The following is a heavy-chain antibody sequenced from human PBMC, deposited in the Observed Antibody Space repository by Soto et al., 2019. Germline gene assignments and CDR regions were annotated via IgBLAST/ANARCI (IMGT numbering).Heavy chain of an antibody. D-gene: IGHD3-9*01. V-gene: IGHV1-18*01. J-gene: IGHJ4*02. Sequence: ASVKVSCKASGYTFTSYGISWVRQAPGQGLEWMGWISAYNGNTNYAQKLQGRVTMTTDTSTSTAYMELRSLRSDDTAVYYCARGKDYDILTGYYIPSSGDYWGQGTLVTVSS. CDR3: ARGKDYDILTGYYIPSSGDY. CDR2: ISAYNGNT. CDR1: GYTFTSYG.